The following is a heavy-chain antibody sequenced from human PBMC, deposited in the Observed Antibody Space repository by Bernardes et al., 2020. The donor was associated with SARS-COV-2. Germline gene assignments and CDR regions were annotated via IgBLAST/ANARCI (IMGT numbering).Heavy chain of an antibody. J-gene: IGHJ3*02. CDR2: ISYDGSNK. CDR3: AKEGPGYGFAFDI. CDR1: GFTFSSYG. D-gene: IGHD5-18*01. Sequence: GGSLRLSCAASGFTFSSYGMHWVRQAPGKGLEWVAVISYDGSNKYYADSVKGRFTISRDNSKNTLYLQMNSLRAEDMAVYYCAKEGPGYGFAFDIWGQGTMVTVSS. V-gene: IGHV3-30*18.